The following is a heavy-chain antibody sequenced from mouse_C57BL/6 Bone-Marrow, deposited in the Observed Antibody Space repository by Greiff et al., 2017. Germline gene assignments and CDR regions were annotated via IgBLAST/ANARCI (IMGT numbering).Heavy chain of an antibody. J-gene: IGHJ1*03. CDR1: GYTFTSYW. CDR2: IDPNSGGT. D-gene: IGHD2-5*01. CDR3: AREDMGYSNYWYFDV. V-gene: IGHV1-72*01. Sequence: QVQLQQPGAELVKPGASVKLSCKASGYTFTSYWMHWVKQRPGRGLEWIGRIDPNSGGTKYNEQFKSKATLTVDKPSSTAYMQLSSLTSEDSAVYYCAREDMGYSNYWYFDVWGTGTTVTVSS.